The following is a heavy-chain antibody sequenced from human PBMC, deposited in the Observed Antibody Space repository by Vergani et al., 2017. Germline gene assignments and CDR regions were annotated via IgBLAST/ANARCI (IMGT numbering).Heavy chain of an antibody. CDR2: ISAYNGNT. J-gene: IGHJ3*02. V-gene: IGHV1-18*01. Sequence: QVQLVQSGAEVKKPGASVKVSCKASGYTFTSCGISWVRQAPGQGLEWMGWISAYNGNTNYAQKLQGRVTMTTDTSTSTAYMELRSLRSDDTAVDYCAREMGAGYSSGWYFVSADAFDIWGQGTMVTVSS. CDR1: GYTFTSCG. D-gene: IGHD6-19*01. CDR3: AREMGAGYSSGWYFVSADAFDI.